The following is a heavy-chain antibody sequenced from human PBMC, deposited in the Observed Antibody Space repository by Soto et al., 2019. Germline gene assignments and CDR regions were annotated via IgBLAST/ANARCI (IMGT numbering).Heavy chain of an antibody. CDR2: IYYSGST. CDR3: ARSRHCSGGSCPGSYYYYGMDV. V-gene: IGHV4-59*01. J-gene: IGHJ6*02. CDR1: GGSISSYY. D-gene: IGHD2-15*01. Sequence: SETLSLTCTVSGGSISSYYWSWIRQPPGKGLEWIGYIYYSGSTNYNPSLKSRVTISVDTSKNQFSLKLSSVTAADTAVYYCARSRHCSGGSCPGSYYYYGMDVWGQGTTVT.